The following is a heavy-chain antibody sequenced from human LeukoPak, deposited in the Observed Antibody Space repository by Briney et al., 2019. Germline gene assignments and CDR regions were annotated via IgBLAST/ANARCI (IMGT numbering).Heavy chain of an antibody. CDR3: ARRGIAAAGTFDY. Sequence: SETLSLTCTVSGGSISSYYWSWIRQPPGKGLEWIGYIYYSGSTNYNPSLKSRVTISVDTSKNQFSLKLSSVTAADTAVYYCARRGIAAAGTFDYWGQGTLVTVCS. CDR2: IYYSGST. D-gene: IGHD6-13*01. J-gene: IGHJ4*02. V-gene: IGHV4-59*08. CDR1: GGSISSYY.